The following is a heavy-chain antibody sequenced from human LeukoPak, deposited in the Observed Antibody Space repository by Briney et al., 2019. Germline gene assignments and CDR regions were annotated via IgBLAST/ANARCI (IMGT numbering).Heavy chain of an antibody. CDR2: IYYSGST. V-gene: IGHV4-39*01. CDR1: GGSISSSSYY. D-gene: IGHD3-22*01. Sequence: PSETLSLTRTVSGGSISSSSYYWGWIRQPPGKGLKWIGSIYYSGSTYYNPSLKSRVTISVDTSKNQFSLKLSSVTAADTAVYYCARQVWGYYDSSGYQPLFDYWGQGTLVTVSS. CDR3: ARQVWGYYDSSGYQPLFDY. J-gene: IGHJ4*02.